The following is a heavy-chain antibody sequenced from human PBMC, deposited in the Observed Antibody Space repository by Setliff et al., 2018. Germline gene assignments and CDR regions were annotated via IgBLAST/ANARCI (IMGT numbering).Heavy chain of an antibody. D-gene: IGHD1-26*01. CDR3: AKAGYSGSQAGRGDALDV. CDR2: VNTDGVTT. Sequence: GGSLRLSCTASGFNFRIYAMSWVRQAPGKGLEWVSIVNTDGVTTYYADSVRGRFTISRDNSRDTVYLQMNSLRAEDTAVYFCAKAGYSGSQAGRGDALDVWGHGTVVTVSS. J-gene: IGHJ3*01. V-gene: IGHV3-23*03. CDR1: GFNFRIYA.